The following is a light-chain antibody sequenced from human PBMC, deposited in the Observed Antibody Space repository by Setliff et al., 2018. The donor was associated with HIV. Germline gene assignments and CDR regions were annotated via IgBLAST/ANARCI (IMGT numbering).Light chain of an antibody. V-gene: IGLV2-8*01. CDR2: EVN. J-gene: IGLJ2*01. CDR3: SSYTGSTVV. Sequence: QSALAQPPSASGSPGQSVTISCTGTGSDVGSYNFVSWYQQHPGKAPKLITYEVNKRPSGVPDRFSGSKSSNMASLTVSGLQAEDEADYYCSSYTGSTVVFGGGTQLTVL. CDR1: GSDVGSYNF.